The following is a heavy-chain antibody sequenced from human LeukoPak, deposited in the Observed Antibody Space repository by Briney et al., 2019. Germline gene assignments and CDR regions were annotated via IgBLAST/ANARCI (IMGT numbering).Heavy chain of an antibody. Sequence: PGTSLRLSCAASGFIFSSCAMHWVRQAPGKGLEWVAVIWYDGSNKYYADSVKGRFTISRDNSKNTLYLQMNSLRAEDTAVYYCARALGSGYYAYFDYWGQGTLVTVSS. CDR3: ARALGSGYYAYFDY. D-gene: IGHD3-22*01. CDR2: IWYDGSNK. CDR1: GFIFSSCA. V-gene: IGHV3-33*08. J-gene: IGHJ4*02.